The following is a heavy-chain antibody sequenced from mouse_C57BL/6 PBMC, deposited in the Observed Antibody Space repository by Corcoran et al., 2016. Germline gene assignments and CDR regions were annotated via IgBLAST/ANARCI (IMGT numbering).Heavy chain of an antibody. Sequence: EVQLQQSGAELVRPGASVKLSCTASGFNIKDYYMHWVKQRPEQGLEWIGRIDPEDGDTEYAPKFQGKATMTADTSSNTAYLQLSSLTSEDTAVYYCTNSEESYDGYYSSPPFDYWGQGTTHTLSS. D-gene: IGHD2-3*01. CDR3: TNSEESYDGYYSSPPFDY. V-gene: IGHV14-1*01. J-gene: IGHJ2*01. CDR1: GFNIKDYY. CDR2: IDPEDGDT.